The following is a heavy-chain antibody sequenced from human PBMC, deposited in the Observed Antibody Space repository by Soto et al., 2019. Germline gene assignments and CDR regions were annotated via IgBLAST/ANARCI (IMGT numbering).Heavy chain of an antibody. V-gene: IGHV1-2*02. Sequence: ASVKVSCKASGYTFTGYYMHWVRQAPGQGLEWMGWINPNSGGTNYAQKFQGRVTMTRDTSISTAYMELSRLRSDDTAVYYCARGSQLLWSFIGCFDPWGQGTLVTVSS. J-gene: IGHJ5*02. D-gene: IGHD1-26*01. CDR3: ARGSQLLWSFIGCFDP. CDR1: GYTFTGYY. CDR2: INPNSGGT.